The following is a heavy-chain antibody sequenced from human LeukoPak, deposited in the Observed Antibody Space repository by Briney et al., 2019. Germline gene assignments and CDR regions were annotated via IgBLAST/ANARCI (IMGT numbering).Heavy chain of an antibody. Sequence: GGSLRLSCAASGFTFSSYSMNWVRQAPGKGLEWVSYISSSSNTIYYADSVKGRFTISRDNAKNSLYLQMNSLRAEDTAVYYCARGWGSYRYTGIFDYWGQGTLVTVSS. CDR2: ISSSSNTI. D-gene: IGHD1-26*01. CDR1: GFTFSSYS. J-gene: IGHJ4*02. CDR3: ARGWGSYRYTGIFDY. V-gene: IGHV3-48*04.